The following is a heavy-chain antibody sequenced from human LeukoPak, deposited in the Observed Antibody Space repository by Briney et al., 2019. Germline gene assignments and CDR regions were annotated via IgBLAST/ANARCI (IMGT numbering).Heavy chain of an antibody. J-gene: IGHJ5*02. CDR1: GFTFSSYW. Sequence: GGSLRLSCAASGFTFSSYWMSWVRQAPGKGLEWVANIKQDGSEKYYVDSVKGRFTISRDNAKNSLYLQMNSLRAEDTAVYYCARGGQLVRLDWFDPWGQGTLGTVSS. V-gene: IGHV3-7*01. D-gene: IGHD6-6*01. CDR2: IKQDGSEK. CDR3: ARGGQLVRLDWFDP.